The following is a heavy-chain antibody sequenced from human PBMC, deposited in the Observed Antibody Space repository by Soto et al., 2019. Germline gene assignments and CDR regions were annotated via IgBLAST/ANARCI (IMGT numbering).Heavy chain of an antibody. D-gene: IGHD3-3*01. J-gene: IGHJ6*02. V-gene: IGHV2-70*01. Sequence: VSGPTLVNPTQTLTLTCTFSGFSLSTSGMCVSWIRQPPGKALEWLALIDWDDDKYYSTSLKTRLTISKDTSKNQVVLTMTNMDPVYIATYYCARIPSGDFWSGYSWPYYYGMDVWGHGTTVTVSS. CDR2: IDWDDDK. CDR1: GFSLSTSGMC. CDR3: ARIPSGDFWSGYSWPYYYGMDV.